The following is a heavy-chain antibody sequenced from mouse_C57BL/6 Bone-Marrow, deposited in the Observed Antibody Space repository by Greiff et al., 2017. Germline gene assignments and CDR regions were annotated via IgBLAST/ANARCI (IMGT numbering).Heavy chain of an antibody. D-gene: IGHD3-2*02. CDR2: IDPSDSYT. Sequence: QVQLQQPGAELVMPGASVKLSCKASGYTFTSYWMHWVKQRPGQGLEWIGEIDPSDSYTNYNQKFKGKSTLTVDKSSSTAYMQLSSLASEDSAVYGCGREVRSGYCAMDYWGQGTSVTVSS. J-gene: IGHJ4*01. V-gene: IGHV1-69*01. CDR3: GREVRSGYCAMDY. CDR1: GYTFTSYW.